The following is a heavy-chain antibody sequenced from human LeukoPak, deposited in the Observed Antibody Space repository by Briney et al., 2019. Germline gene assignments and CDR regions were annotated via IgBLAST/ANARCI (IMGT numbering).Heavy chain of an antibody. CDR2: INPNSGNT. CDR3: ARSGYCSGGSCYHY. J-gene: IGHJ4*02. CDR1: GYTFTGYY. Sequence: ASVKVSCKASGYTFTGYYMHWVRQAPGQGLEWMGWINPNSGNTGYAQKFQGRVTMTRNTSISTAYMELSSLRSEDTAVYYCARSGYCSGGSCYHYWGQGTLVTVSS. V-gene: IGHV1-8*02. D-gene: IGHD2-15*01.